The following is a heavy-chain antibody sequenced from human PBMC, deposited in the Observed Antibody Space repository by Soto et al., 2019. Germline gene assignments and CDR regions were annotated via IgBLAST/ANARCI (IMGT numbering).Heavy chain of an antibody. D-gene: IGHD5-18*01. CDR2: ISAYNGNT. J-gene: IGHJ4*02. Sequence: QVQLVQSGAEVKKPGASVKVSCKASGYTFTSYGISWVRQAPGQGFEWMGWISAYNGNTNYAQKLQGRATMTKDTYTSTAYMELRSLSYDDTAVYYCARHVFSGYSYGRLSYWGQGTLVTVSS. CDR1: GYTFTSYG. V-gene: IGHV1-18*01. CDR3: ARHVFSGYSYGRLSY.